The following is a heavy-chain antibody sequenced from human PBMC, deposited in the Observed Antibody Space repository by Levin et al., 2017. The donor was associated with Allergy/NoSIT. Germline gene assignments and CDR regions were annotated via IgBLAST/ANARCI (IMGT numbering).Heavy chain of an antibody. D-gene: IGHD3-22*01. CDR2: ISSSSDYI. Sequence: HGESLKISCAASAFTFSTYTMNWVRQAPGKGLEWVSSISSSSDYIYYADSVKGRFTISRDNAKNSLYLQMNSLRAEDTAVYYCARGFYYDNSGCFYFDYWGQGSLVTVSS. CDR1: AFTFSTYT. J-gene: IGHJ4*02. V-gene: IGHV3-21*01. CDR3: ARGFYYDNSGCFYFDY.